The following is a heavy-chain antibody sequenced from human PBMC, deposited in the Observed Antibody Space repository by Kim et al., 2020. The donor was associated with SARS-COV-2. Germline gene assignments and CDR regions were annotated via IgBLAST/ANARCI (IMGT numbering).Heavy chain of an antibody. CDR2: ISWNSGSI. Sequence: GGSLRLSCAASGFTFDDYAMHWVRQAPGKGLEWVSGISWNSGSIGYADSVKGRFTISRDNAKNSLYLQMNSLRAEDTALYYCAKDSYCSSTSCPPDYWGQGTLVTVSS. CDR3: AKDSYCSSTSCPPDY. J-gene: IGHJ4*02. CDR1: GFTFDDYA. D-gene: IGHD2-2*01. V-gene: IGHV3-9*01.